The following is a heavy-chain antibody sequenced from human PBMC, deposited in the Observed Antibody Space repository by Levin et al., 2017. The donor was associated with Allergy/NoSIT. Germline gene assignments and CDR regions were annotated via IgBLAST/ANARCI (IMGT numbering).Heavy chain of an antibody. Sequence: GESLKISCEVSGFKFSSYWMHWVRQAPGKGLEWVSRINSDGSTRDYVDSVKGRFTISRDNAMNTLYLQMNSLRDEDTAVYYCARAWDYWGQGTLVTVSS. V-gene: IGHV3-74*01. J-gene: IGHJ4*02. CDR1: GFKFSSYW. CDR3: ARAWDY. CDR2: INSDGSTR.